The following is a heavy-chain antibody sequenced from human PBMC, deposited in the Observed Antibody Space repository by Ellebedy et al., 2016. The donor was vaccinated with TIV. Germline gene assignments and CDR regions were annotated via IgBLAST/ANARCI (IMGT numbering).Heavy chain of an antibody. CDR1: GFTFSSYA. Sequence: GGSLRLXXAASGFTFSSYAMHWVRQAPGKGLEWVAVISYDGSNKYYADSVKGRFTISRDNSKNTLYLQMNSLRAEDTAVYYCARDLHYYDSSGFSDYWGQGTLVTVSS. D-gene: IGHD3-22*01. CDR2: ISYDGSNK. CDR3: ARDLHYYDSSGFSDY. J-gene: IGHJ4*02. V-gene: IGHV3-30-3*01.